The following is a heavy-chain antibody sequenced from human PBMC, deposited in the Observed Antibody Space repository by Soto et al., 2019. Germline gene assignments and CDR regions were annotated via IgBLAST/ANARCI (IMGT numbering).Heavy chain of an antibody. CDR3: ATTVITPGEN. D-gene: IGHD4-17*01. Sequence: QVQLVESGGGMVQPGRSLRLSCAGTGFTFSGHVLHWVRQAPGKGLEWVATISYDGSSKYYADSVKGRFTTSRDNSKNTLYLQMNSLRAEDTAVYYCATTVITPGENWGQGTLVTVSS. CDR2: ISYDGSSK. J-gene: IGHJ4*02. CDR1: GFTFSGHV. V-gene: IGHV3-30-3*01.